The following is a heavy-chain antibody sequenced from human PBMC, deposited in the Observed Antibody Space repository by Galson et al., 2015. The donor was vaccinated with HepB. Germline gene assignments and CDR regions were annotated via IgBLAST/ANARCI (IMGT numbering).Heavy chain of an antibody. Sequence: SLRLSCAVSGFTFSTYAMSWVRPAPGKGLEWVSAISDSGGYTYYADSVKGRFTISRDNSKNTLYLQMNRLRAEDTAIYYCAKGGEYCTSTSCYVHIWGQGTKVTVSS. J-gene: IGHJ3*02. CDR2: ISDSGGYT. CDR1: GFTFSTYA. D-gene: IGHD2-2*01. V-gene: IGHV3-23*01. CDR3: AKGGEYCTSTSCYVHI.